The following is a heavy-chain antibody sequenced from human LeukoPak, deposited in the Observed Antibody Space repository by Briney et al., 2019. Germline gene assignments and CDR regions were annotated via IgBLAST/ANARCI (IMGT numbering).Heavy chain of an antibody. CDR1: GDSVSSNSVT. J-gene: IGHJ5*02. CDR2: TYYRSTWYN. D-gene: IGHD2-2*01. Sequence: SQTLSLTCAVSGDSVSSNSVTWNWIRQSPSRSLEWLGRTYYRSTWYNDYAVSVRGRITVNPDTSKNQFSLHLNSVTPEDTAVYYCARRLTQYDCFDPWGQGILVTVSS. V-gene: IGHV6-1*01. CDR3: ARRLTQYDCFDP.